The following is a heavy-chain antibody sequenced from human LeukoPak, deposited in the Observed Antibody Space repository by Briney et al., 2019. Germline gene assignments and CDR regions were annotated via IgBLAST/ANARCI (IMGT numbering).Heavy chain of an antibody. CDR3: AKDVGKWESLHFFDY. CDR2: ISFDGSNK. J-gene: IGHJ4*02. Sequence: GGPLRLSCAASEFTFSTYGMHWVRQTPGKGLEWVAVISFDGSNKYYADSVKGRFTISRDNSKNTLYLQMNSLRAEDTAVYYCAKDVGKWESLHFFDYWGQGTLVTVSS. V-gene: IGHV3-30*18. CDR1: EFTFSTYG. D-gene: IGHD1-26*01.